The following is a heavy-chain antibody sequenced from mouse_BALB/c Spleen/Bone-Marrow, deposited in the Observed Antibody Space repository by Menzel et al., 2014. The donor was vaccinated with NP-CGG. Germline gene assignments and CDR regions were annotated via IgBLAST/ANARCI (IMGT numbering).Heavy chain of an antibody. D-gene: IGHD2-1*01. Sequence: VHVKQSGAELVRSGASVKLSCTASGFNIKDYYMHWVKQRPEQGLEWIGWIDPENGDTEYAPKFQGKATMTADTSSNTAYLQLSSLTSEDTAVYYCNGNCYAMDYWGQGTSVTVSS. CDR2: IDPENGDT. CDR3: NGNCYAMDY. CDR1: GFNIKDYY. J-gene: IGHJ4*01. V-gene: IGHV14-4*02.